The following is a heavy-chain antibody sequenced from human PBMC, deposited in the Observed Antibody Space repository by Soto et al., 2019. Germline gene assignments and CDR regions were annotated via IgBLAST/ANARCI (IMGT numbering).Heavy chain of an antibody. CDR1: GGSISSGDYY. Sequence: SETLSLTCTVSGGSISSGDYYWSWIRQPPGKGLEWIGYIYYSGSTYYNPSLKSRVTISVDTSKNQFSLKLSSVTAADTAVYYCARDGLRFLEWSSYWGQGTLVTVSS. CDR3: ARDGLRFLEWSSY. J-gene: IGHJ4*02. D-gene: IGHD3-3*01. V-gene: IGHV4-30-4*01. CDR2: IYYSGST.